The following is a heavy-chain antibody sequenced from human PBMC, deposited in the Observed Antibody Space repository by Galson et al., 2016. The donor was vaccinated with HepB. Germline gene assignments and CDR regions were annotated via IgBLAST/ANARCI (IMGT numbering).Heavy chain of an antibody. J-gene: IGHJ4*02. CDR2: IDPTGGST. Sequence: SVKVSCKASGYTFTTYFMHWLRQAPGQGLEWMGIIDPTGGSTTYAQKFQGRVTMIRDTSTRIVYMELSSLRSEDTAVYYCAREGDCGGGSCFGYWGQGTLATVSS. D-gene: IGHD2-15*01. CDR3: AREGDCGGGSCFGY. V-gene: IGHV1-46*01. CDR1: GYTFTTYF.